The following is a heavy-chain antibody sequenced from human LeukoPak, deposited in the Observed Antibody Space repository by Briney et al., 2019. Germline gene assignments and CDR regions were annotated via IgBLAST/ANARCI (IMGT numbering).Heavy chain of an antibody. J-gene: IGHJ4*02. Sequence: ASVKVSCKASGYTFTSYDINWVRQATGQGLEWMGWMNPNSGNTGYAQKSQGRVTMTRNTSISTAYMELSSLRSEDTAVYYCARSWEEYYYDSSGYYGDDYWGQGTPVTASS. D-gene: IGHD3-22*01. CDR2: MNPNSGNT. CDR3: ARSWEEYYYDSSGYYGDDY. V-gene: IGHV1-8*01. CDR1: GYTFTSYD.